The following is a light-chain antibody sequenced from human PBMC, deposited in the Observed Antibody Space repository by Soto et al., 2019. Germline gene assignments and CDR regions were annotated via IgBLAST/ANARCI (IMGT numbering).Light chain of an antibody. V-gene: IGKV1-39*01. Sequence: QMTQSPASLSASVGDRVTITCRASQSISSYLNWYQQKPGKAPKLLIYAASSLQSGVPSRFSGSGSGTEFTLTISSLQPDDFATYYCQQYNSYSVTFGQGTKV. CDR1: QSISSY. CDR2: AAS. CDR3: QQYNSYSVT. J-gene: IGKJ1*01.